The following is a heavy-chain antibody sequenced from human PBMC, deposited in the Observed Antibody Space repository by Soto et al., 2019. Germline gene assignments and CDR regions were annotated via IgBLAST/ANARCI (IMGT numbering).Heavy chain of an antibody. J-gene: IGHJ4*02. CDR3: AHSLYGSGSYHY. V-gene: IGHV2-5*02. D-gene: IGHD3-10*01. CDR2: IYWDDDK. Sequence: QITLKESGPTLVKPTQTLTLTCTFSGFSLSTTGVGVGWIRQPPGKALEWLALIYWDDDKRYSPSLKSRVTITTDTSKNQVVLTLTNMDPVDTATYYCAHSLYGSGSYHYWGQGTLVTVSS. CDR1: GFSLSTTGVG.